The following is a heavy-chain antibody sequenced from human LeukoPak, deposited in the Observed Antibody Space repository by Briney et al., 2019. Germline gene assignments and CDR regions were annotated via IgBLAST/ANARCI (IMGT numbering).Heavy chain of an antibody. V-gene: IGHV4-30-2*01. CDR2: IYHSGSS. Sequence: SETLSLTCAVSGVSVGTGGYSWNWVRQPPGKGLEWIGYIYHSGSSFYNPSLKSRLTIPMDRSKNQFSLKLSSVTAADTAVYYCVSAYCGGDCYHSLLTDWGQGVLVTVSS. CDR1: GVSVGTGGYS. J-gene: IGHJ4*02. CDR3: VSAYCGGDCYHSLLTD. D-gene: IGHD2-21*02.